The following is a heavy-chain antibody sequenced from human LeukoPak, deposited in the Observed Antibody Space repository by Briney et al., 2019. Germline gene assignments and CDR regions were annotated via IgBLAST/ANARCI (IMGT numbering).Heavy chain of an antibody. CDR3: AREGFEYNYRLESRGYFDY. CDR2: ISSSGSTK. Sequence: PGGSLRLSCAASGFTFSSYGMTWVRQAPGKGLEWVSYISSSGSTKYYADSVKGRFTISRDNAKNSLYLQMNSLRVEDTAVYYCAREGFEYNYRLESRGYFDYWGQGTLVTVSS. J-gene: IGHJ4*02. D-gene: IGHD5-24*01. V-gene: IGHV3-48*04. CDR1: GFTFSSYG.